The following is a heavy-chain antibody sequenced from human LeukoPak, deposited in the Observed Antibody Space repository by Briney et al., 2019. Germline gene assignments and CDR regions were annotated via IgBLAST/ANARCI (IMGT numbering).Heavy chain of an antibody. CDR3: ARSFFYYDSSGYYGGAFDI. J-gene: IGHJ3*02. CDR2: INHSGST. Sequence: SETLSLTCTVSNGSVRSYYWSWIRQPPGKGLEWIGEINHSGSTNYNPSLKSRVTISVDTSKNQFSLKLSSVTAADTAVYYCARSFFYYDSSGYYGGAFDIWGQGTMVTVSS. CDR1: NGSVRSYY. D-gene: IGHD3-22*01. V-gene: IGHV4-34*01.